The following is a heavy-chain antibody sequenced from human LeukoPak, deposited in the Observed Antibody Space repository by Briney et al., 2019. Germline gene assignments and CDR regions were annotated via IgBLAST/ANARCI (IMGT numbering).Heavy chain of an antibody. CDR2: VYYSGRP. J-gene: IGHJ4*02. CDR1: VGSLSSSIYY. Sequence: ESLCLTPAVSVGSLSSSIYYWGWIRQPPGRGLGWMGSVYYSGRPYYNPPFKGQVTISEATSKNQFSLKLTAVPAADTAVYYCARNRGYSYGLNDYWGQGTLVTVSS. D-gene: IGHD5-18*01. CDR3: ARNRGYSYGLNDY. V-gene: IGHV4-39*01.